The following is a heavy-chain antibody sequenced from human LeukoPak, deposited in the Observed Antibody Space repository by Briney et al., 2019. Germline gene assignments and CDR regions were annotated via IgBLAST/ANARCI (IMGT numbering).Heavy chain of an antibody. J-gene: IGHJ6*03. V-gene: IGHV1-69*05. Sequence: SVKVSCKASGGTFSSYAISWVRQAPGQGLEWMGGIIPIFGTVNYAQKFQGRVTITTDESTSTAYMELSSLRSEDTAVYYCASCGAVAGGRSIIDYYYYMDVWGKGTTVTVSS. CDR3: ASCGAVAGGRSIIDYYYYMDV. CDR1: GGTFSSYA. CDR2: IIPIFGTV. D-gene: IGHD6-19*01.